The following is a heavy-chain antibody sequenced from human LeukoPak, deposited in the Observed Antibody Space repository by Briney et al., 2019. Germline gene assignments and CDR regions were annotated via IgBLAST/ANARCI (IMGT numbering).Heavy chain of an antibody. J-gene: IGHJ4*02. D-gene: IGHD4-17*01. CDR1: GYTFTSYD. CDR3: ARGRLPFNYGDYYFDY. CDR2: MNPNSGNT. Sequence: GASVKVSCKASGYTFTSYDINWVRQATGQGLEWMGWMNPNSGNTGYAQKFQGRVTMTRNTSISTAYMELSSLRSDDTAVYYCARGRLPFNYGDYYFDYWGQGTLVTVSS. V-gene: IGHV1-8*01.